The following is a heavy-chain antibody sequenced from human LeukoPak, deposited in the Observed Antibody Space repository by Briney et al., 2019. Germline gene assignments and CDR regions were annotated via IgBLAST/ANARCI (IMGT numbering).Heavy chain of an antibody. J-gene: IGHJ6*02. V-gene: IGHV3-21*01. CDR1: GFSLNSYS. CDR2: ISSSSSYI. Sequence: EGPLRLSCAAAGFSLNSYSMNGVRQAPGKGLEWVSSISSSSSYIYYADSVKGRFTISRDNAKNSLYLQMNSLRAEDTAVYYCAREDIVVVPAAIDYYYGMDVWGQGTTVTVSS. D-gene: IGHD2-2*01. CDR3: AREDIVVVPAAIDYYYGMDV.